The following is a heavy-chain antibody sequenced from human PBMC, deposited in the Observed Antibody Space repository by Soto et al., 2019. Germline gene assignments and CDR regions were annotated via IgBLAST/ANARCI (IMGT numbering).Heavy chain of an antibody. CDR3: ARGRNRAVAGTTAYYYYYGMDV. CDR1: GYTFTSYD. CDR2: ISAYSGNA. V-gene: IGHV1-18*01. J-gene: IGHJ6*02. Sequence: QVQLVQSGAEVKKPGASVKVSCKASGYTFTSYDISWVRQAPGQGLEWMGWISAYSGNAKYPQKLRGRVTMTTDTSTNTAYMELRSLRSDDTAMYYCARGRNRAVAGTTAYYYYYGMDVWGQGTTVTVSS. D-gene: IGHD6-19*01.